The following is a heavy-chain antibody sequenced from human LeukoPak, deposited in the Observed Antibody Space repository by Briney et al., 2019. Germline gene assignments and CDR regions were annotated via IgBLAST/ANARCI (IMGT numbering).Heavy chain of an antibody. J-gene: IGHJ4*02. CDR2: IYYSGST. CDR1: GGSFSGYY. CDR3: ARDVGGYYDSSGYYHYFDY. D-gene: IGHD3-22*01. V-gene: IGHV4-59*01. Sequence: PSETLSLTCAVYGGSFSGYYWSWIRQPPGKGLEWIGYIYYSGSTNYNPSLKSRVTISVDTSKNQFSLKLSSVTAADTAVYYCARDVGGYYDSSGYYHYFDYWGQGTLVTVPS.